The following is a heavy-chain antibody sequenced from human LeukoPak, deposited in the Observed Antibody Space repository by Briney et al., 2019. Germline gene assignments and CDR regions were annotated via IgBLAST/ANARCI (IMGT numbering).Heavy chain of an antibody. V-gene: IGHV4-34*01. D-gene: IGHD4-11*01. CDR1: GGSFSGYY. Sequence: SGTLSLTCAVYGGSFSGYYWSWIRQPPGKGLEWIGEINHSGSTNYNPSLKSRVTISVDTSKNHSSLKLSSVTAADTAVYYCARSAFHDYSNKLDYWGQGTLVTVSS. J-gene: IGHJ4*02. CDR3: ARSAFHDYSNKLDY. CDR2: INHSGST.